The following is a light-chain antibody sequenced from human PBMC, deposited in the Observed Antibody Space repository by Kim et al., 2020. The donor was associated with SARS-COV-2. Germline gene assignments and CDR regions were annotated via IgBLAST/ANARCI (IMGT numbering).Light chain of an antibody. CDR3: QQYGSSPLYT. CDR2: GAS. CDR1: QSVSSSY. J-gene: IGKJ2*01. V-gene: IGKV3-20*01. Sequence: SPGERAPLSCRASQSVSSSYLAGYQQKPGQAPGLLIYGASSRATGIPDRFSGSGSGTDFTLTNSRLEPEDFAVYYCQQYGSSPLYTFGQGTKLEI.